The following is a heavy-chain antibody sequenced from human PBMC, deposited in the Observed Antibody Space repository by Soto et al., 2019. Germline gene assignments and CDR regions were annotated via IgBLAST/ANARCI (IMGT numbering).Heavy chain of an antibody. CDR2: ISNSGTYT. D-gene: IGHD3-10*01. CDR3: VRGRGGD. V-gene: IGHV3-11*06. CDR1: GFTFSDYY. Sequence: QAQLVESGGGLVQPGGSLRLSCAASGFTFSDYYMSLIRQAPGKGLECISYISNSGTYTNYADSVKGRFTISRDNAKNSLYLRMNGLRAEDTAVYFCVRGRGGDWGQGTLVTVSS. J-gene: IGHJ4*02.